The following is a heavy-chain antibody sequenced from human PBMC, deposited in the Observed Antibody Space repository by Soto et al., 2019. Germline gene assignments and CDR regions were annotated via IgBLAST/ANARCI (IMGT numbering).Heavy chain of an antibody. V-gene: IGHV3-30-3*01. Sequence: GGSLRLSCAASGFTFSSYAMHWVRQAPGKGLEWVAVISYDGSNKYYADSVKGRFTISRDNSKNTLCLQMNSLRAEDTAVYYCARSGSIAAAGNYYYYYGMDVWGQGTTVTVSS. J-gene: IGHJ6*02. CDR1: GFTFSSYA. CDR2: ISYDGSNK. D-gene: IGHD6-13*01. CDR3: ARSGSIAAAGNYYYYYGMDV.